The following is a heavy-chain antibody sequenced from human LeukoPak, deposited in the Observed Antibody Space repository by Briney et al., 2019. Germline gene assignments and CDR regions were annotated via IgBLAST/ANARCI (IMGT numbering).Heavy chain of an antibody. CDR1: GGSFSGYY. CDR2: INHSGNT. Sequence: SETLSLTCAVYGGSFSGYYWSWIRQPPGKGLEWIGEINHSGNTNYNPSLKSRVTISVDTSKNQFSLKLSSVTAADTAVYYCARARNLSRNCSSTSCYLYYYMDVWGKGTTVTVSS. V-gene: IGHV4-34*01. CDR3: ARARNLSRNCSSTSCYLYYYMDV. J-gene: IGHJ6*03. D-gene: IGHD2-2*01.